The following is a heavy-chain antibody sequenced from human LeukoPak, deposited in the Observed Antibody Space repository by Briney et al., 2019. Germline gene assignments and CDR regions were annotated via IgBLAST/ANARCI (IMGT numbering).Heavy chain of an antibody. J-gene: IGHJ5*02. CDR1: GYTFTGYY. CDR2: INPNSGGT. CDR3: ARDLTAGFYYDSPFDP. V-gene: IGHV1-2*02. D-gene: IGHD3-22*01. Sequence: ASVKVSCKASGYTFTGYYMHWVRQAPGQGLEWMGWINPNSGGTNYAQQFQGRVTLTTDTSTSTVYMDLRSLRSDDTAVYYCARDLTAGFYYDSPFDPWGQGTLVTVSS.